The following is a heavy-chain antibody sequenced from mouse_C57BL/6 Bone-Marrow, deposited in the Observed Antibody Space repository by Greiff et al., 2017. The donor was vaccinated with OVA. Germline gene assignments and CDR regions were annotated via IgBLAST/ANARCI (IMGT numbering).Heavy chain of an antibody. CDR3: ARFYYYGSRGRDY. CDR1: GYTFTSYG. V-gene: IGHV1-81*01. J-gene: IGHJ4*01. Sequence: QVQLQQSGAELARPGASVKLSCKASGYTFTSYGISWVKQRTGQGLEWIGEIYPRSGNTYYNEKFKGKATLTAEKSSSTAYMELRSLTSEDSAVYFCARFYYYGSRGRDYWGQGTSVTVSS. D-gene: IGHD1-1*01. CDR2: IYPRSGNT.